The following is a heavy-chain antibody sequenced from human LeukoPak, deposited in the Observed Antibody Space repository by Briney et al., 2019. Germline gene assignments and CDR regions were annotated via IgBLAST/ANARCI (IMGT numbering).Heavy chain of an antibody. CDR1: GYTFTNSY. CDR3: ARGGTNNWDFDC. CDR2: INPSGTST. D-gene: IGHD1-1*01. V-gene: IGHV1-46*01. J-gene: IGHJ4*02. Sequence: ASVKVSCKGSGYTFTNSYMHWVRQAPGQGLEWMGIINPSGTSTSYAQKFEGRVTMTRDTSTSTVYMDLRSLRSEDMAVYYCARGGTNNWDFDCWGQGTLVRVSS.